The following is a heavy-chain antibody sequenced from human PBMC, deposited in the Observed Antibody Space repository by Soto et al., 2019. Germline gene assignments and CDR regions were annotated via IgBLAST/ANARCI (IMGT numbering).Heavy chain of an antibody. CDR1: GFSLSTGGVG. CDR2: IYWDDDK. D-gene: IGHD1-1*01. CDR3: AHSASPPDLEGQFYPYYYYYGLDV. V-gene: IGHV2-5*02. J-gene: IGHJ6*02. Sequence: QITLKESGPTLVKPTQTLTLTCTFSGFSLSTGGVGVAWIRQPPGKALEWLALIYWDDDKRYSPSLKSRLAITKDTSKSRFVLIMTNMDPVDTATYYCAHSASPPDLEGQFYPYYYYYGLDVWGQGTTVTVSS.